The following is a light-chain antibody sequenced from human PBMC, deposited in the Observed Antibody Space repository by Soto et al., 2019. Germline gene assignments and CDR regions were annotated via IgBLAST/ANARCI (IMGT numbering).Light chain of an antibody. V-gene: IGKV1-39*01. Sequence: DIQMTQSPSSLSASLGDRVTITCRASQTISTYLNWYQQKPWKAPRLLIYDGSSLLSGVPSRFSGSGSGTEFTITIARLQPEDYSTYYCQQRDSTPNTFGKGTKVEI. J-gene: IGKJ2*01. CDR3: QQRDSTPNT. CDR2: DGS. CDR1: QTISTY.